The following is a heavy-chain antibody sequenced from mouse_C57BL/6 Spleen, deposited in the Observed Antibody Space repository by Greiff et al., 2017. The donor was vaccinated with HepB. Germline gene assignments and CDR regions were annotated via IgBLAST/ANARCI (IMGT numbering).Heavy chain of an antibody. Sequence: QVQLQQSGAELVRPGSSVKLSCKASGYTFTSYWMHWVKQRPIQGLEWIGNIDPSDSETHYNQKFKDKATLTVDKSSSTAYMQLSSLTSEDSAVYYCARWASYDGYYQFAYWGQGTLVTVSA. D-gene: IGHD2-3*01. CDR3: ARWASYDGYYQFAY. CDR2: IDPSDSET. V-gene: IGHV1-52*01. CDR1: GYTFTSYW. J-gene: IGHJ3*01.